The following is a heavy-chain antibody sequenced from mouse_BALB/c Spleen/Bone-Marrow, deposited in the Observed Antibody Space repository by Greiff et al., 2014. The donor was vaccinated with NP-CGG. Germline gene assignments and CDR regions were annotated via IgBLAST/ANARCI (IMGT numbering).Heavy chain of an antibody. J-gene: IGHJ2*01. V-gene: IGHV1-4*02. CDR3: AREATYYAYFDY. CDR1: GYTFTSNT. CDR2: INPTRGYT. D-gene: IGHD1-1*01. Sequence: VQLQQSAGELARPGASVKMSCKASGYTFTSNTIQWVKQRPGQGLEWIGYINPTRGYTDYNQKFKDKTTLTADKSSSTAYMQLSSLTSEDSAVYYGAREATYYAYFDYWGQGTILTVSS.